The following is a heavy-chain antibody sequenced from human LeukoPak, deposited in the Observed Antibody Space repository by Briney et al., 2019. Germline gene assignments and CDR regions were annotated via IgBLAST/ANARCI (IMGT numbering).Heavy chain of an antibody. D-gene: IGHD2/OR15-2a*01. V-gene: IGHV3-23*01. CDR1: GFTFSSYA. J-gene: IGHJ6*02. CDR2: ISGSGGST. CDR3: ASTTSYYYGMDV. Sequence: GGSLRLSCAASGFTFSSYAMSWVRQAPGKGLEWVSAISGSGGSTYYADSVKGRFTISRDNSKNTLYLQMNSLRVEDAAVYYCASTTSYYYGMDVWGQGTTVTVSS.